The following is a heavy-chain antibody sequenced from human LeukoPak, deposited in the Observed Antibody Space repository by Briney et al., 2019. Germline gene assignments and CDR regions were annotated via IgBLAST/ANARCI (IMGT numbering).Heavy chain of an antibody. Sequence: APVKVSCKASGYTFTSYYMHWVRQAPGQGLEWMGIINPSGGSTSYAQKFQGRVTMTRDTSTSTVYMELSSLRSEDTAVYYCARDLILELQRMGGIDYWGQGTLVTVSS. D-gene: IGHD3-16*01. CDR1: GYTFTSYY. CDR2: INPSGGST. CDR3: ARDLILELQRMGGIDY. J-gene: IGHJ4*02. V-gene: IGHV1-46*01.